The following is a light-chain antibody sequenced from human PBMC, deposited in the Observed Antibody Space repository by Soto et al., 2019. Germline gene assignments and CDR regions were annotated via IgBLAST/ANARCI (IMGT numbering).Light chain of an antibody. V-gene: IGLV3-9*01. CDR2: RDT. CDR3: QLWDRSTGV. CDR1: NIGSKN. J-gene: IGLJ2*01. Sequence: SYELTQPLSVSVALGQTARITCGGNNIGSKNVHWYQQKPGQAPVLVIYRDTNRPSGIPERFSGTNSGNTATLTISRAQGGDEADYYCQLWDRSTGVFGGGTKLTVL.